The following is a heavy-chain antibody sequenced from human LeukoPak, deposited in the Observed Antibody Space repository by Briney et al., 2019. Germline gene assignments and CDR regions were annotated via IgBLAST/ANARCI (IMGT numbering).Heavy chain of an antibody. CDR1: GGSISIYY. D-gene: IGHD3-22*01. V-gene: IGHV4-59*01. CDR3: ARDSHYYDSSSYHASFGY. CDR2: IYYSGST. Sequence: SETLSLTCTVSGGSISIYYWSWIRQSPGKGLECIGYIYYSGSTNYNPSLKSRVTISVVTSKNQFSLKLSSVTAADTAVYYCARDSHYYDSSSYHASFGYWGQGTLVTVSS. J-gene: IGHJ4*02.